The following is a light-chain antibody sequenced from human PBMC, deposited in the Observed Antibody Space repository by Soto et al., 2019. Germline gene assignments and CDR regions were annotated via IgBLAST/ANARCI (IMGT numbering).Light chain of an antibody. CDR2: EVN. CDR3: CSYAGNGAWV. V-gene: IGLV2-23*02. J-gene: IGLJ3*02. CDR1: SSDVGAYNF. Sequence: QSALTQPASVSGSPGQSITISCTGTSSDVGAYNFVSWYQKIPGKAPKLIIFEVNRRPSGVSDRFSGSKSGNTASLTISGLQAEDEGDFFCCSYAGNGAWVFGGGTKVTVL.